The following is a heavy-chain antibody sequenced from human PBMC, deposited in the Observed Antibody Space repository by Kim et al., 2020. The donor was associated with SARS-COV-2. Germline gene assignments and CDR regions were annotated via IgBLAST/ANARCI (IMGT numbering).Heavy chain of an antibody. V-gene: IGHV4-59*01. J-gene: IGHJ5*02. CDR2: IYYSGST. Sequence: SETLSLICTVSGGSISSYYWSWIRQPPGKGLEWIGYIYYSGSTNYNPSLKSRVTISVDTSKNQFSLKLSSVTAADTAVYYCARDRSSSWYMRFDPWGQGTLVTVSS. CDR1: GGSISSYY. D-gene: IGHD6-13*01. CDR3: ARDRSSSWYMRFDP.